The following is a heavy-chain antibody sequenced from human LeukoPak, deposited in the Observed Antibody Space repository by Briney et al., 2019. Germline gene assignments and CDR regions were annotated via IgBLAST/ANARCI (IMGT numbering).Heavy chain of an antibody. Sequence: SGGSLRLSCGASGFTFSNYGMHWVRQAPGKGLEWVAVISYDGSNKYYADSVKGRFTISRDNSKNTLYLQMNSLRAEDTAVYYCARAPPWIQLWFSDYWGQGTLVTVSS. CDR2: ISYDGSNK. J-gene: IGHJ4*02. V-gene: IGHV3-30*19. D-gene: IGHD5-18*01. CDR3: ARAPPWIQLWFSDY. CDR1: GFTFSNYG.